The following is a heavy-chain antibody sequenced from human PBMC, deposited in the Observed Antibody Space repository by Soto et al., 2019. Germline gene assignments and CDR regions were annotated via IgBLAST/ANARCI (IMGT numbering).Heavy chain of an antibody. V-gene: IGHV3-23*01. J-gene: IGHJ1*01. CDR3: AKDRPDIVVVVAATAEYFQH. D-gene: IGHD2-15*01. CDR1: GFTFSSYA. CDR2: ISGSGGST. Sequence: GGSLRLSCAASGFTFSSYAMSWVRQAPGKGLEWVSAISGSGGSTYYADSVKGRFTISRDNSKNTLYLQMNSLRAEDTAVYYCAKDRPDIVVVVAATAEYFQHWGQGTLVTVSS.